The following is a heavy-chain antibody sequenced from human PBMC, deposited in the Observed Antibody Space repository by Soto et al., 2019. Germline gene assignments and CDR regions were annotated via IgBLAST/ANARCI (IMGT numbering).Heavy chain of an antibody. J-gene: IGHJ6*02. CDR3: ARYGYSSGWYLGTGMDV. D-gene: IGHD6-19*01. V-gene: IGHV1-18*04. CDR1: GYSFSDYG. CDR2: ISTYNGNT. Sequence: VQLVQSGAEVKKPGASLKVSCQASGYSFSDYGIAWVRQAPGQGLAWVGWISTYNGNTNYAQKFQGRVTMTTDTSENTAYMELRSLRTDDTAMYYCARYGYSSGWYLGTGMDVWGQGTPVTV.